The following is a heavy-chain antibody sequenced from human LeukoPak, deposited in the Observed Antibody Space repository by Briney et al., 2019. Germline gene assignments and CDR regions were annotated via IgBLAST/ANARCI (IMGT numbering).Heavy chain of an antibody. J-gene: IGHJ4*02. CDR3: AKEVGYCSSTSCYALPYYFDY. V-gene: IGHV3-23*01. CDR2: ISGSGGST. Sequence: PGRSLRLSCAASGFTFSSYAMHWVRQAPGKGLEWVSAISGSGGSTYYADSVKGRFTISRDNSKNTLYLQMNSLRAEDTAVYYCAKEVGYCSSTSCYALPYYFDYWGQGTLVTVSS. CDR1: GFTFSSYA. D-gene: IGHD2-2*01.